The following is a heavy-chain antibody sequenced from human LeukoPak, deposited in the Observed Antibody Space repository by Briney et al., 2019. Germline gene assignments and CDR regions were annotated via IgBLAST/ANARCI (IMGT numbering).Heavy chain of an antibody. CDR3: ARQERGSYATYFDY. CDR1: GGSISSGDYY. Sequence: PSETLSLTCTVSGGSISSGDYYWSWIRQPPGKGLEWIGYIYYSGSTYYNPSLKSRVTISVDTSKNQFSLKLSSVTAADTAVYFCARQERGSYATYFDYWGQGTLVTVSS. D-gene: IGHD1-26*01. CDR2: IYYSGST. V-gene: IGHV4-30-4*01. J-gene: IGHJ4*02.